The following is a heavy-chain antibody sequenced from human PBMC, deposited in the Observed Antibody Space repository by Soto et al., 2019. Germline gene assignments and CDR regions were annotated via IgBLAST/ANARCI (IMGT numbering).Heavy chain of an antibody. D-gene: IGHD3-22*01. Sequence: SETLSLTCTVSGGSVSSGSYYWSWIRQPPGKGLEWIGYIYYSGSTNYNPSLKSRVTISVDTSKNQFSLKLSSVTAADTAVYYCARGNYYDSSGYYKLLPVDYWGQGTLVTVS. V-gene: IGHV4-61*01. CDR1: GGSVSSGSYY. CDR2: IYYSGST. CDR3: ARGNYYDSSGYYKLLPVDY. J-gene: IGHJ4*02.